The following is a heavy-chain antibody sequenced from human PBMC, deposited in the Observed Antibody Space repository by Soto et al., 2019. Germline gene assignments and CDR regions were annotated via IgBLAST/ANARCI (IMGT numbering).Heavy chain of an antibody. CDR3: AKGSGGGMIFGAALDL. J-gene: IGHJ5*02. Sequence: EVQLVESGGGWVQPGGSLRLSCAASGFTFDHYAMHWVRQAPGKGLEWVGGISWNSNSIGYVDSVKGRFTISRDSAKNSLYLQMNSLRIEDTALYFCAKGSGGGMIFGAALDLWGQGALVTVSS. D-gene: IGHD3-3*01. V-gene: IGHV3-9*01. CDR1: GFTFDHYA. CDR2: ISWNSNSI.